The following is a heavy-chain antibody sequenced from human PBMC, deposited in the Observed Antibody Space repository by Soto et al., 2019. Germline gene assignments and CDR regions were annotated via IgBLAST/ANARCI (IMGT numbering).Heavy chain of an antibody. Sequence: QVQLVESGGGVVQPGRSLRLSCAASGFTFSSYAMHWVRQAPGKGLEWVAVISYDGSNKYYADSVKGRFTISRDNSKNTLYLQMNSLRAEDTAVYYCARDLNYDFWSGYYTYFDYWGQGTLVTVSS. CDR2: ISYDGSNK. D-gene: IGHD3-3*01. CDR3: ARDLNYDFWSGYYTYFDY. V-gene: IGHV3-30-3*01. J-gene: IGHJ4*02. CDR1: GFTFSSYA.